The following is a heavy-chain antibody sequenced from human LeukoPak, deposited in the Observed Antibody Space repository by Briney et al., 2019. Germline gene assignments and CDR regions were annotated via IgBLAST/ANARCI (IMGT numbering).Heavy chain of an antibody. CDR1: GGSISSSSYY. J-gene: IGHJ4*02. V-gene: IGHV4-39*07. CDR3: AGLEGSSFAGVVVVPAAAAFDY. CDR2: IYYSGST. Sequence: SETLSLTCTVSGGSISSSSYYWGWIRQPPGKGLEWIGSIYYSGSTNYNPSLKSRVTISVDTSKNQFSLKLSSVTAADTAVYYCAGLEGSSFAGVVVVPAAAAFDYWGQGTLVTVSS. D-gene: IGHD2-2*01.